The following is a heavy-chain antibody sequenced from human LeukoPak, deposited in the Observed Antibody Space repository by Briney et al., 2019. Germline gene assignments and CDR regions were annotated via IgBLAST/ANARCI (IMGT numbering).Heavy chain of an antibody. V-gene: IGHV3-30*02. D-gene: IGHD2-21*02. Sequence: GGSLRLSCAASGFTFSSYGMHWVRQAPGKGLEWVAVIWYDGSNKYYADSVKGRFTISRDNSKNTLYLQMNSLRAEDTAVYYCAKDLTYCGGDCRDYWGQGTLVTVSS. J-gene: IGHJ4*02. CDR2: IWYDGSNK. CDR1: GFTFSSYG. CDR3: AKDLTYCGGDCRDY.